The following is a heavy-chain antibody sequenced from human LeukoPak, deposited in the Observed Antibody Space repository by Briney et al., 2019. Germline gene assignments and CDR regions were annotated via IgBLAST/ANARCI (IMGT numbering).Heavy chain of an antibody. CDR3: AKDRLPLSSAYYYVPFDY. D-gene: IGHD3-22*01. Sequence: GASLRLSCAASGFTLSSYAINWVRQAPGKGLEWVSGISASGGYTYYADSVKGRFTISRDNSKNTLYLQMNSLRVEDTAVYYCAKDRLPLSSAYYYVPFDYWGQGTLVTVSS. J-gene: IGHJ4*02. V-gene: IGHV3-23*01. CDR1: GFTLSSYA. CDR2: ISASGGYT.